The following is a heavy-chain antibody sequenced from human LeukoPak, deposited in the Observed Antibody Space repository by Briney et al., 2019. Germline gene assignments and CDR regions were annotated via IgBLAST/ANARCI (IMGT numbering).Heavy chain of an antibody. Sequence: PGGSLRLSCAASGFTFSSYEMNWVRQAPGKGLEWVSDISGSGGSTYYADSVKGRFTISRDNSKNTLYLQMNSLRAEDTAVYYCAKGIQSAMATGYWGQGTLVTVSS. CDR3: AKGIQSAMATGY. CDR1: GFTFSSYE. D-gene: IGHD5-18*01. V-gene: IGHV3-23*01. CDR2: ISGSGGST. J-gene: IGHJ4*02.